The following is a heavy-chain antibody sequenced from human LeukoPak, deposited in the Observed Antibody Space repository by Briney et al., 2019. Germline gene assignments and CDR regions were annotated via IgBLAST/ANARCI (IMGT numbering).Heavy chain of an antibody. J-gene: IGHJ4*02. V-gene: IGHV3-23*01. D-gene: IGHD3-3*01. CDR1: GFTFSSYA. CDR2: ISGRGGST. CDR3: AKGDTVFGVVIMAN. Sequence: GGSRRLSCAASGFTFSSYAMNWVRQAPGKGLVWVSGISGRGGSTYYADSVKGRFTISRDNSKNTLYLQMNSLRAEDTAVYYCAKGDTVFGVVIMANWGQGTLVTVSS.